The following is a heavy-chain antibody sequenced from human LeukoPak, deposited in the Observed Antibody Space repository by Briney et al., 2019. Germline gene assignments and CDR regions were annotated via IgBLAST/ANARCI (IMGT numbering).Heavy chain of an antibody. D-gene: IGHD2/OR15-2a*01. CDR2: ITFHGRDT. CDR1: GLTFSSSD. V-gene: IGHV3-64D*06. J-gene: IGHJ4*02. Sequence: PGGSLRLSCSVSGLTFSSSDMHWVRQVPGKALEYVSAITFHGRDTYYADSVNGRFTISRDNSKDTLYLQMSNLRPEDTAIYYCVKVGISTYDHWGQGTLVTVSS. CDR3: VKVGISTYDH.